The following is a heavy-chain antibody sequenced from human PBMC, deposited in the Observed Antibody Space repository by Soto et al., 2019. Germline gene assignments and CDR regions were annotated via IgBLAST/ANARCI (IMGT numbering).Heavy chain of an antibody. CDR3: AKGITVAGNYYYGMDV. CDR2: ISGSGGDT. J-gene: IGHJ6*02. CDR1: GFIFSSYA. V-gene: IGHV3-23*01. D-gene: IGHD6-19*01. Sequence: EVQLLESGGGLVQPGGSLRLSCAASGFIFSSYAMTWVRQAPGKGLEGVSVISGSGGDTYYADSVKGRFAISRDNSKNTLYLQMNSLRAEDTAVYYCAKGITVAGNYYYGMDVWGQGTTVTVSS.